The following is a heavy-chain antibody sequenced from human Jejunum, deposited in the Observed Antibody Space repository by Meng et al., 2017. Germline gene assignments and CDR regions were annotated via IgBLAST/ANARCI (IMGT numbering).Heavy chain of an antibody. CDR3: ASRPVGIRTYYFDC. CDR1: GGSITSTKW. J-gene: IGHJ4*02. CDR2: VFHSGTP. V-gene: IGHV4-4*02. D-gene: IGHD2-21*01. Sequence: QVQLQPAGPGLVKPSGTLSLTCAVSGGSITSTKWWSWVRQTPGKGLEWIGEVFHSGTPNYNPSLMSRLTMSVDKSKNQFSLNLTSVTAADTAVYYCASRPVGIRTYYFDCWGQGTLVTVSS.